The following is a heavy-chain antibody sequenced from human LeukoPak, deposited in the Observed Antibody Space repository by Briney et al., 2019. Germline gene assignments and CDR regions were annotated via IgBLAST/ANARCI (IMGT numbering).Heavy chain of an antibody. J-gene: IGHJ6*03. V-gene: IGHV1-69*05. D-gene: IGHD2-2*01. CDR2: IIPIFGTA. CDR3: ARGHVVPAAMGGPRQSHYYYYYYMDV. CDR1: GGTFSSYA. Sequence: SVKVSCKASGGTFSSYAINWVRQAPGQGLEWMGGIIPIFGTANYAQKFQGRVTITTDESTSTAYMELSSLRSEDTAVYYCARGHVVPAAMGGPRQSHYYYYYYMDVWGKGTTVTVSS.